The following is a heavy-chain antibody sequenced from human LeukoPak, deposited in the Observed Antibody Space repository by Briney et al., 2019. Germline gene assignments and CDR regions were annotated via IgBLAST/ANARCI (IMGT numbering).Heavy chain of an antibody. CDR2: IYYSGST. D-gene: IGHD1-26*01. J-gene: IGHJ6*02. CDR1: GGSVSSGSYY. V-gene: IGHV4-61*01. Sequence: PSETLSLTCTVSGGSVSSGSYYWSWIRQPPGKGLEWIGYIYYSGSTNYNPSLKSRVTISVDTSKNQFSLKLSSVTAADTAVYYCARGRTVGATNRIYYYYGMDVWGQGTTVTVSS. CDR3: ARGRTVGATNRIYYYYGMDV.